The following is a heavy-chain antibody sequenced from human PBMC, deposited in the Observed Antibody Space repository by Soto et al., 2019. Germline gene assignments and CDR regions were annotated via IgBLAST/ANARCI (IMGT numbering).Heavy chain of an antibody. Sequence: SETLSLTCTVSGGSISSYYWSWIRQPPGKGLEWIGYIYYSGSTNYNPSLKSRVTISVDTSKNQFSLKLSSVTAADTAVYYCARAGSTRYYMDVWGKGTTVTVSS. J-gene: IGHJ6*03. CDR1: GGSISSYY. D-gene: IGHD1-1*01. CDR3: ARAGSTRYYMDV. V-gene: IGHV4-59*08. CDR2: IYYSGST.